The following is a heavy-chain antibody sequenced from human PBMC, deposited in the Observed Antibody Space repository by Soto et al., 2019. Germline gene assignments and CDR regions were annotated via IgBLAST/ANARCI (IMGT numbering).Heavy chain of an antibody. V-gene: IGHV3-23*01. Sequence: EVQLLESGGGLVQPGGSLRLSCAASGFTFNNYAMPWVSQAPGKGLEWDSAISGGGDTTSYADSVKGRFTVSRDGSKNTRYLQMSSLRSEDTALYYCAKGRGGSGSLHPRDDFWRQGTRVTVSS. CDR1: GFTFNNYA. D-gene: IGHD3-10*01. CDR3: AKGRGGSGSLHPRDDF. CDR2: ISGGGDTT. J-gene: IGHJ4*02.